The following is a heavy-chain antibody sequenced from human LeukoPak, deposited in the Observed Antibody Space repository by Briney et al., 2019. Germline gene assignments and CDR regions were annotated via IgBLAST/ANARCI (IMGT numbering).Heavy chain of an antibody. CDR1: GGSISSGGYS. CDR3: ARAVTMVRGVIITRFDY. D-gene: IGHD3-10*01. V-gene: IGHV4-30-2*01. Sequence: SETLSLTCAVSGGSISSGGYSGSWIRQPPGKGLEWIGYIYHSGSTYYSLSLKSRVTISVDTSKNQFSLKLSSVTAADTAVYYCARAVTMVRGVIITRFDYWGQGTLVTVSS. CDR2: IYHSGST. J-gene: IGHJ4*02.